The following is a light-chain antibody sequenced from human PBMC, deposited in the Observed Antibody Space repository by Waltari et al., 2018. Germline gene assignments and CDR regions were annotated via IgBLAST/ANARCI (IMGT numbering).Light chain of an antibody. Sequence: DIQITQSPPTLSASLGDRVPPTCRASQSISTWLAWYQQKPGKAPKLLIYKASTLETGVPSRFSGSGSGTEFTLTISSLQPDDFATYFCQQYNSYLLTFGGGTKVEIQ. V-gene: IGKV1-5*03. CDR3: QQYNSYLLT. CDR2: KAS. J-gene: IGKJ4*01. CDR1: QSISTW.